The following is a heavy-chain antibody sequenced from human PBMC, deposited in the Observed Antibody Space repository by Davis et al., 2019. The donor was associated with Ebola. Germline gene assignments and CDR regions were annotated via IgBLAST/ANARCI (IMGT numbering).Heavy chain of an antibody. CDR1: GFPFTSYD. V-gene: IGHV1-18*01. Sequence: ASVKVSCKASGFPFTSYDISWVRQVPGQGLEWMARISAHNGDTSFAQNLQDRVTLTTDTSTTTAYMELRNLRSDDTAVYFCARGTPGYYYGMDVWGQGTAVTVSS. CDR3: ARGTPGYYYGMDV. CDR2: ISAHNGDT. J-gene: IGHJ6*02.